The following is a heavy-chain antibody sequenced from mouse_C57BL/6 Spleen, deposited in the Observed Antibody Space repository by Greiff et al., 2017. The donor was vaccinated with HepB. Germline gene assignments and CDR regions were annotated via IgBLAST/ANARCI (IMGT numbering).Heavy chain of an antibody. CDR3: SRWDYYGSSSMDY. V-gene: IGHV1-80*01. CDR1: GYAFSSYW. CDR2: IYPGDGDT. D-gene: IGHD1-1*01. J-gene: IGHJ4*01. Sequence: VQLQQSGAELVKPGASVKISCKASGYAFSSYWMNWVKQRPGKGLEWIGQIYPGDGDTNYNGKFKGKATLTADKSSSTAYMTLSSLTSDDSAVYFCSRWDYYGSSSMDYWGQGTSVTVSS.